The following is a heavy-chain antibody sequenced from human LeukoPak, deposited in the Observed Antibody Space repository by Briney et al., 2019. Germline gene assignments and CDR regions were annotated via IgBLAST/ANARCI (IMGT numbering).Heavy chain of an antibody. V-gene: IGHV4-34*01. CDR3: ARERYYYYYMDV. J-gene: IGHJ6*03. CDR2: INHSGGT. Sequence: PSEALSLTCAVYGGSFSGYYWSWIRQPPGKGLEWIGEINHSGGTNYNPSLKSRVTISVDTSKNQFSLKLSSVTAADTAVYYCARERYYYYYMDVWGKGTTVTVSS. CDR1: GGSFSGYY.